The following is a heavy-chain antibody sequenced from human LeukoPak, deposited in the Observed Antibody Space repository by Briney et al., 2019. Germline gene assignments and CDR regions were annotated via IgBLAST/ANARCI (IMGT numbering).Heavy chain of an antibody. Sequence: SETLSLTCTVSGGSITSGNYFWGWIRQPPGKGLEWIGTIYYSGNTYYNPSLETRVTISLDTSKNQFSLKLNSVTVADTAVYYCARHVDYGDRLYWGQGTLVTVSS. CDR1: GGSITSGNYF. CDR2: IYYSGNT. CDR3: ARHVDYGDRLY. V-gene: IGHV4-39*01. D-gene: IGHD4-17*01. J-gene: IGHJ4*02.